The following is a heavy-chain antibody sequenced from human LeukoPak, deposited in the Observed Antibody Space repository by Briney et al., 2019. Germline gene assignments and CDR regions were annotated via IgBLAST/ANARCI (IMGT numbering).Heavy chain of an antibody. V-gene: IGHV3-66*01. J-gene: IGHJ4*02. CDR2: IYSGGST. CDR3: ARDYPYYYDGSGYYSFDY. Sequence: GGSLRLSCRAWGYTLSTNYMSWVRRARGGGVEGDTFIYSGGSTYYADSVKGRFTISRDNSKNTLYLQMNSLRAEDTAVYYCARDYPYYYDGSGYYSFDYWGQGTLVTVSS. CDR1: GYTLSTNY. D-gene: IGHD3-22*01.